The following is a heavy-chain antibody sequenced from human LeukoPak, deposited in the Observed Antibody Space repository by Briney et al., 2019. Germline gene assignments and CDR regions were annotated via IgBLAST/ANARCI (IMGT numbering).Heavy chain of an antibody. CDR2: ISAYNGNT. CDR1: GYTVTSYG. Sequence: ASVKVSCKASGYTVTSYGISWVRQAPGQGLEWMGWISAYNGNTNYAQKLQGRVTMTTDTSTSTAYMELRSLRSDDTAVYYCARDGRFGDGYYYYGMDVWGQGTTVTVSS. D-gene: IGHD3-10*01. V-gene: IGHV1-18*01. J-gene: IGHJ6*02. CDR3: ARDGRFGDGYYYYGMDV.